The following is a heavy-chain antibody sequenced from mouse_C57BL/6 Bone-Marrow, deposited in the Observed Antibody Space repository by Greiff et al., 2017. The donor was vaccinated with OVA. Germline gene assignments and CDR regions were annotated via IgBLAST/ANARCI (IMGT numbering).Heavy chain of an antibody. V-gene: IGHV1-7*01. CDR3: ASSNWSWFAY. D-gene: IGHD4-1*01. J-gene: IGHJ3*01. Sequence: QVQLQQSGAELAKPGASVKLSCKASGYTFISYWMHWVKQRPGQGLEWIGYINPSSGYTKYNQKFKDKATLTADKSASTAYMQLSSLTYEDSAVYYCASSNWSWFAYWGQGTLVTVSA. CDR1: GYTFISYW. CDR2: INPSSGYT.